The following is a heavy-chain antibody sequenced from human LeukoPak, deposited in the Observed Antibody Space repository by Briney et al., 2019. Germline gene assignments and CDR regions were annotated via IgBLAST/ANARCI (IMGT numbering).Heavy chain of an antibody. CDR3: ARRGDY. CDR1: GFSLTTSGVG. Sequence: SGPTLVNPTQTLMLTCTFSGFSLTTSGVGVGWIRKPPGKGLEWIGSIYYSGSTYYNPSLKSRVTISVGTSKNQFSLKLSSVTAADTAVYYCARRGDYWGQGTLVTVSS. J-gene: IGHJ4*02. CDR2: IYYSGST. V-gene: IGHV4-39*01.